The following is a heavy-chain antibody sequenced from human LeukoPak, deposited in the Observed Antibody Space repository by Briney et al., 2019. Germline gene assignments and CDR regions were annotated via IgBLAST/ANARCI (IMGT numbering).Heavy chain of an antibody. J-gene: IGHJ6*02. V-gene: IGHV3-30-3*01. D-gene: IGHD3-9*01. CDR3: ARVSYDILTGYQGGYYYYGMDV. CDR1: GFTFSSYA. Sequence: GGSLRLSCAASGFTFSSYAMHWVRQAPGKGLEWVAVISYDGSNKYYADSVKGRFTISRDNSKNTLYLQMNSLRAEDTAVYYCARVSYDILTGYQGGYYYYGMDVWGQGTTVTVSS. CDR2: ISYDGSNK.